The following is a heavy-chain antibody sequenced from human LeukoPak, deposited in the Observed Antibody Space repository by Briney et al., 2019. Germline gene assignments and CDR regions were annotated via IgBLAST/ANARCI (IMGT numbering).Heavy chain of an antibody. CDR3: ARGARAGYNLEPFDY. V-gene: IGHV4-59*08. Sequence: SETLSLTCTVSGDSITSYNWNWIRQPPGKGLEWIGYFSYSGSTKYNPSLKSRVTISVDTSKNQFSLKLSSVTAADTAVYYCARGARAGYNLEPFDYWGQGTLVTVSS. CDR2: FSYSGST. CDR1: GDSITSYN. D-gene: IGHD5-24*01. J-gene: IGHJ4*02.